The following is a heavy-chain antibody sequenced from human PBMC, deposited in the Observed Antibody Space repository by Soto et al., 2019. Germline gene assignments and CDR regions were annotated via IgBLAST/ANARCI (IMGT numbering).Heavy chain of an antibody. CDR2: ISYDGKVA. J-gene: IGHJ4*02. CDR1: GFTFSSYG. V-gene: IGHV3-30*18. Sequence: QVQLVESGGGVVQPGRSLRLSCAASGFTFSSYGMHWVRQAPGKGLERVTVISYDGKVAYYADSVKGRFTISRDNSKNTLYLQMNSLRTEDTAMYYCAKEGPITNWYFDYWGQGTLVTVSS. CDR3: AKEGPITNWYFDY. D-gene: IGHD1-1*01.